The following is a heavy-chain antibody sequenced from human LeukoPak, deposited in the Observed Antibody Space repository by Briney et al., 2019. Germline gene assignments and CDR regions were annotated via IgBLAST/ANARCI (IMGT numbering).Heavy chain of an antibody. CDR1: GFSVSSNY. J-gene: IGHJ5*02. D-gene: IGHD2-15*01. Sequence: GESLRLSCAASGFSVSSNYLSWVRQAPGKGLEWVSVIYSGGGTHYADSVKGRFTISRDNSKNTVFLQMNSLRAEDTAVYYCARGGSRGSFDLWGQGTLVTVSS. CDR2: IYSGGGT. CDR3: ARGGSRGSFDL. V-gene: IGHV3-53*01.